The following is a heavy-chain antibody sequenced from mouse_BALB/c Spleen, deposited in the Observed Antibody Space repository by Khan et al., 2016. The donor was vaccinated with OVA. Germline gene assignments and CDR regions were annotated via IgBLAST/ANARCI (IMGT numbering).Heavy chain of an antibody. V-gene: IGHV2-6-1*01. Sequence: QVQLKQSGPGLVAPSQSLSITCTISGFSLTNYGVHWVRQPPGKGLEWLVVIWTDGSTTYNSALKSRLSISKDNSKSQVFLKMNSLQTDDTAMYYCGRQPYYHYYNMDYWGQGISVTVSS. CDR3: GRQPYYHYYNMDY. CDR2: IWTDGST. J-gene: IGHJ4*01. CDR1: GFSLTNYG. D-gene: IGHD2-10*01.